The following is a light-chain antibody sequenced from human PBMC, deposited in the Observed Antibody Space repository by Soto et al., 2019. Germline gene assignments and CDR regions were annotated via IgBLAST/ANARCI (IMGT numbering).Light chain of an antibody. CDR1: SSDVGSYNL. V-gene: IGLV2-23*01. CDR2: EGS. CDR3: CSYAGSSTLDVV. J-gene: IGLJ2*01. Sequence: QSALTQPASVSGSPGQSITISCTGTSSDVGSYNLVSWYQQHPGKAPKLMIYEGSERPSGVSNRFSGSKSGNTASLTISGLQAEDEADYYCCSYAGSSTLDVVFGGGTKLTVL.